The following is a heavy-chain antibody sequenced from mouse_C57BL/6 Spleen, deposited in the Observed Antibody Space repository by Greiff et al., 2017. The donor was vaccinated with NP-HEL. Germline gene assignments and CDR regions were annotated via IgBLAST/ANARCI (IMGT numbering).Heavy chain of an antibody. V-gene: IGHV1-64*01. D-gene: IGHD1-3*01. J-gene: IGHJ4*01. CDR2: IHPNSGST. CDR3: ARGDDNRFYYAMDY. Sequence: QVQLQQPGAELVKPGASVKLSCKASGYTFTSYWMHWVKQRPGQGLEWIGMIHPNSGSTNYNEKFKSKATLTVDKSSSTAYMQLSSLTSEDSAVYYCARGDDNRFYYAMDYWGQGTSVTVSS. CDR1: GYTFTSYW.